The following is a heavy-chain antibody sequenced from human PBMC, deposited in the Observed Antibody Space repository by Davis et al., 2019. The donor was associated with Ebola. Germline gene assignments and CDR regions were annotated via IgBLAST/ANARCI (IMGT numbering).Heavy chain of an antibody. CDR1: GDSVSMNSAA. V-gene: IGHV6-1*01. CDR3: VRGWGRSGLDV. CDR2: TYYTSKWHN. D-gene: IGHD3-16*01. J-gene: IGHJ6*02. Sequence: HSQTLSLTCAISGDSVSMNSAAWIWIRQSPSRGLEWLGRTYYTSKWHNDYGESVKSRISINPDTSKNQLSLQLNSVTPEDAAVYYCVRGWGRSGLDVWGQGTTVTVSS.